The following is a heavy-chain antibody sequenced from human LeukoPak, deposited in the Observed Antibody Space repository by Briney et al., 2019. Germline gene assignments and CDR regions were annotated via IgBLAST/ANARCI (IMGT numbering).Heavy chain of an antibody. CDR2: INHSGNT. Sequence: PSETLSLTCTVSGGSISSSSYYWGWIRQPPGKGLEWIGEINHSGNTNYNPSLKSRVTISVDTSKNQFSLKLSSVTAADTAVYYCARGKWELRFDCWGQGTLVTVSS. D-gene: IGHD1-26*01. V-gene: IGHV4-39*07. CDR3: ARGKWELRFDC. CDR1: GGSISSSSYY. J-gene: IGHJ4*02.